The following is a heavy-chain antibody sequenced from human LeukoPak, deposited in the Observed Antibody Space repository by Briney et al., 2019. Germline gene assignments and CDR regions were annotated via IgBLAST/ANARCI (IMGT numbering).Heavy chain of an antibody. J-gene: IGHJ5*02. CDR2: IYYSGST. Sequence: HSETLSLTCTVSGGSISSGDYYWSWIRQPPGKGLEWIGYIYYSGSTYYNPSLKSRVTISVDTSKNQFSLKLSSVTAADTAVYYCARDSGYYDFWSGYWRNWFDPWGQGTLVTVSS. D-gene: IGHD3-3*01. CDR3: ARDSGYYDFWSGYWRNWFDP. CDR1: GGSISSGDYY. V-gene: IGHV4-30-4*02.